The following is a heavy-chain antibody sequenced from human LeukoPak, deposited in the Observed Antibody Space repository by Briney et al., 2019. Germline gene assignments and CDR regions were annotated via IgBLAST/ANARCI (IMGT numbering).Heavy chain of an antibody. D-gene: IGHD5-12*01. J-gene: IGHJ4*02. V-gene: IGHV3-23*01. CDR1: GFTFSNYA. CDR2: VSGSGSST. CDR3: AKSWLRLGGDY. Sequence: GGSLRLSCAASGFTFSNYAMSWVRQAPGKGLEWVSAVSGSGSSTYYADSVQGRFTISRDNSKNTLYLQMNSLRTEDTAVYYCAKSWLRLGGDYWGQGTLVTVSS.